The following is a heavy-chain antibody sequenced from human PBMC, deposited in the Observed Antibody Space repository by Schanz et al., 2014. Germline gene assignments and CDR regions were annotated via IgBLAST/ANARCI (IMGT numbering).Heavy chain of an antibody. CDR3: ARGIITMVRGGDVGAFDM. D-gene: IGHD3-10*01. J-gene: IGHJ3*02. CDR2: ISYDGSSK. Sequence: QVQLVESGGGVVQPGRSLRLSCAASGFTFRSYGMHWVRQAPGKGLEWVALISYDGSSKNHADSVQGRFTISRDNSKNALYLQMDSLRAEDTAVYYCARGIITMVRGGDVGAFDMWGQGTMLTVSS. V-gene: IGHV3-33*01. CDR1: GFTFRSYG.